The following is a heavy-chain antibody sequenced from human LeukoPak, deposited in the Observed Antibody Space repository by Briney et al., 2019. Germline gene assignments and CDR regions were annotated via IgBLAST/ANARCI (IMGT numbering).Heavy chain of an antibody. CDR2: IYYSGST. J-gene: IGHJ4*02. V-gene: IGHV4-59*01. Sequence: SETLSLTCAVYGGSFSGYYWSWIRQPPGKGLEWIGYIYYSGSTNYNPSLKSRVTISIDTSKNQFSLKLSSVTVADTAMYYCARGVDYFDYWGQGTLVTVSS. D-gene: IGHD3-3*01. CDR1: GGSFSGYY. CDR3: ARGVDYFDY.